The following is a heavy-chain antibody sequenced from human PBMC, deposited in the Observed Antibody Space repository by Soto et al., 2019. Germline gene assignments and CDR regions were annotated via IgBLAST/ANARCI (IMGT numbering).Heavy chain of an antibody. CDR2: SYYSGST. CDR1: GGSISNDNYY. D-gene: IGHD4-17*01. Sequence: QVQLRESGPGLVKPSQTLSLTCTVSGGSISNDNYYWTWIRQHPGKGLEWIGYSYYSGSTYYNPSLKSRFSISVDTSKNQFSLKLSSVTAADTAVYYCVATTVTTISLEHWGQGTLVTVSS. V-gene: IGHV4-31*03. CDR3: VATTVTTISLEH. J-gene: IGHJ4*02.